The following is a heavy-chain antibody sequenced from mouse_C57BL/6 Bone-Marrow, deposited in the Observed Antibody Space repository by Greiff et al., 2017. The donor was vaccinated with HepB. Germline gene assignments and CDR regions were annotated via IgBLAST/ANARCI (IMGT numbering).Heavy chain of an antibody. J-gene: IGHJ3*01. CDR1: GFTFSSYA. D-gene: IGHD1-1*01. CDR3: AREGYYYGSSSFAY. V-gene: IGHV5-4*01. CDR2: ISDGGSYT. Sequence: EVKLMDSGGGLVKPGGSLKLSCAASGFTFSSYAMSWVRQTPEKRLEWVATISDGGSYTYYPDNVKGRFTISRDNAKNNLYLQMSHLKSEDTAMYYCAREGYYYGSSSFAYWGQGTLVTVSA.